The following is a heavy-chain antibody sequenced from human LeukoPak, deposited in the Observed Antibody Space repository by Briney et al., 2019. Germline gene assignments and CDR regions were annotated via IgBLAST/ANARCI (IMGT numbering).Heavy chain of an antibody. V-gene: IGHV4-34*01. CDR2: INHSGST. CDR3: ARMTTVTREFDY. CDR1: GGSFSGYY. D-gene: IGHD4-17*01. J-gene: IGHJ4*02. Sequence: SETLSLTCAVYGGSFSGYYWSWIRQPPGKGLEWIGEINHSGSTNYNPSLKSRVTISVDTSKNQFSLKLSPVTAADTAVYYCARMTTVTREFDYWGQGTLVTVSS.